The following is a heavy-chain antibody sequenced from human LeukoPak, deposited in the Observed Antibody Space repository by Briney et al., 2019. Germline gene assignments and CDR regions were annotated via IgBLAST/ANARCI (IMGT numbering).Heavy chain of an antibody. V-gene: IGHV3-48*03. CDR1: GFTFSSYE. J-gene: IGHJ4*02. Sequence: PGGSLRLSCGASGFTFSSYEMNWVRQAPGKGLEWISYISSGGSAIYYADSVKGRFTISRDNAKNSLYPQMNSLRAEDTAVYYCARNDYSSSSYFYWGQGTLVTVSS. CDR2: ISSGGSAI. D-gene: IGHD6-6*01. CDR3: ARNDYSSSSYFY.